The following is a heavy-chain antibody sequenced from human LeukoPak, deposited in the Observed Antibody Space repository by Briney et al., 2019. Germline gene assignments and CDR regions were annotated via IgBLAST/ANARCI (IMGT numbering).Heavy chain of an antibody. CDR3: ARDPHLYSSSWYGMAFDI. CDR1: GFTFSSYA. D-gene: IGHD6-13*01. CDR2: ISGSGGST. Sequence: GGSLRLSCAASGFTFSSYAMSWVRQAPGKGLEWVSAISGSGGSTYYADSVKGRFTISRDNSKNTLYLQMNSLRAEDTAVYYCARDPHLYSSSWYGMAFDIWGQGTMVTVSS. J-gene: IGHJ3*02. V-gene: IGHV3-23*01.